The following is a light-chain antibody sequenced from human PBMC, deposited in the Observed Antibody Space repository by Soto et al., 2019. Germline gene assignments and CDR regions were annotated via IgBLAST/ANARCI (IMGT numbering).Light chain of an antibody. CDR1: QTISSW. CDR3: QQYSSYPT. CDR2: KAS. Sequence: DIQMTQSPSTLSGSVGDRVTITCRASQTISSWLAWYQQKPGKAPKFLIYKASSLKNGVPLRFSGSGSGTQFTLTNSSLQSDDFATCYCQQYSSYPTFGQGTKVDI. V-gene: IGKV1-5*03. J-gene: IGKJ1*01.